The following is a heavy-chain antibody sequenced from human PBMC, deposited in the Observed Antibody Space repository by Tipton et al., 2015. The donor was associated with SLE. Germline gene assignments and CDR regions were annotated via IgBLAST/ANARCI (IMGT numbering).Heavy chain of an antibody. Sequence: LRLSCTVTDGSISSSDYYWGWIRQSPGKGLEWIGTIYYSGSASYNPSLRSRVTISVDTSQNQFSLKVTSVTAADTAVYYCARDFVHCTSVSCYTGKFDYWGQGTLVTVSS. CDR1: DGSISSSDYY. J-gene: IGHJ4*02. CDR3: ARDFVHCTSVSCYTGKFDY. CDR2: IYYSGSA. V-gene: IGHV4-39*07. D-gene: IGHD2-2*02.